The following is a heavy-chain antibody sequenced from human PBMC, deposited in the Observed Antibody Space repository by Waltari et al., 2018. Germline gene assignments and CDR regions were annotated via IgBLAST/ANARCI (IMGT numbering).Heavy chain of an antibody. J-gene: IGHJ6*03. CDR2: IKQDGSEK. V-gene: IGHV3-7*01. CDR3: AREITGTPYYYYYYMDV. D-gene: IGHD1-20*01. CDR1: GFTFSSYW. Sequence: EVQLVESGGGLVQPGGSLRLSCAASGFTFSSYWMSWVRQAPGKGLEWVANIKQDGSEKYYVDSVKGRFTIARDNAKNSLYLQMNSRRAEDTAVYYCAREITGTPYYYYYYMDVWGKGTTVTVSS.